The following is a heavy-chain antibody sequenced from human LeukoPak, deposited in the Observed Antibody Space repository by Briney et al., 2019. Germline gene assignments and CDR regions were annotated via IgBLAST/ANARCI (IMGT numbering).Heavy chain of an antibody. D-gene: IGHD3-10*01. CDR2: IYTSGST. V-gene: IGHV4-61*02. CDR1: GGSISSGRYY. J-gene: IGHJ5*02. CDR3: ARAGTMVRGVGGNWFDP. Sequence: PSETLSLTCTVSGGSISSGRYYWTWIRQPAGKGLEWIGRIYTSGSTNYNPSLKSRVTISVDTSKNQFSLKLSSVTAADTAVYYCARAGTMVRGVGGNWFDPWGQGTLVTVSS.